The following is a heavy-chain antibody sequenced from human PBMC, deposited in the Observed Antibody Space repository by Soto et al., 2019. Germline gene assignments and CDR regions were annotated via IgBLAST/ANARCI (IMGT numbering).Heavy chain of an antibody. V-gene: IGHV3-74*01. Sequence: EVQLVESGGGLVQPGGSVRLSCAASGFTFSSYWMHWVRHAPGKGLMWVSRIHNDGSTTRYAVSVEGRFTIARDNAKHTLYLQMSSLRVADTAMYYCARDNWNSYWGEGTLVTFSS. J-gene: IGHJ4*01. CDR1: GFTFSSYW. CDR3: ARDNWNSY. D-gene: IGHD1-7*01. CDR2: IHNDGSTT.